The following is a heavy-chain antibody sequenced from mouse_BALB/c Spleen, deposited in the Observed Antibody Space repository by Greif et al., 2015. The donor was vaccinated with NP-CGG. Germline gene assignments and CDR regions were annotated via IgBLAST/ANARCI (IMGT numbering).Heavy chain of an antibody. J-gene: IGHJ2*01. V-gene: IGHV5-12-2*01. D-gene: IGHD1-1*01. CDR3: ARDGYYGSSSYFDY. Sequence: EVQRVESGGGLVQPGGSLKLSCAASGFTFSSYTMSWVRQTPEKRLEWVAYISNGGGSTYYPDTVKGRFTISRDNAKNTLYLQMSSLKSEDTAMYYCARDGYYGSSSYFDYWGQGTTLTVSS. CDR2: ISNGGGST. CDR1: GFTFSSYT.